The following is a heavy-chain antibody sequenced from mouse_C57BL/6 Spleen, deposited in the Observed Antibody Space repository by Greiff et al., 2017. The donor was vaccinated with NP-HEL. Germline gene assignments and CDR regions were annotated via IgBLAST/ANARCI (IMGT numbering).Heavy chain of an antibody. Sequence: VQLQQSGAELMKPGASVKLSCKATGYTFTGYWIEWVKQRPGHGLEWIGEILPGSGSTNYNEKFKGKATFTADTSSNTAYMQLSSLTTEDSAIYYCARPGIYYYGSSYQAWFAYWGQGTLVTVSA. D-gene: IGHD1-1*01. J-gene: IGHJ3*01. CDR3: ARPGIYYYGSSYQAWFAY. V-gene: IGHV1-9*01. CDR2: ILPGSGST. CDR1: GYTFTGYW.